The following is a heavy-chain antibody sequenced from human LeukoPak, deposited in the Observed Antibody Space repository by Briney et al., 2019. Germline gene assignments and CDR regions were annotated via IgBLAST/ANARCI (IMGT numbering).Heavy chain of an antibody. CDR1: GGSISSGGYY. Sequence: SETLSLTCAVSGGSISSGGYYWGWIRPPPGRGLEWFGYIYCCGSTNYNPSPKSRVTISVDTSKNQFSLKLSPVTAADTAVYYCASTTMVRGVIIDYWGQGTLVTVSS. CDR3: ASTTMVRGVIIDY. D-gene: IGHD3-10*01. CDR2: IYCCGST. V-gene: IGHV4-61*08. J-gene: IGHJ4*02.